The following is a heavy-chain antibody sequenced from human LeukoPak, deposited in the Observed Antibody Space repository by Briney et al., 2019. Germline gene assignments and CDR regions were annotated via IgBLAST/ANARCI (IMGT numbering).Heavy chain of an antibody. J-gene: IGHJ4*02. CDR2: IYYSKNT. Sequence: SETLSLTCTVSGGSISSSSAYWGWIRQPPGKGLEWIGSIYYSKNTYYNPSLKSRVTISVDTSKNQFSLKLRSVTAADTAAYYCVVLFRRGSGSYYIDYWGQGTLVTVSS. V-gene: IGHV4-39*07. CDR1: GGSISSSSAY. D-gene: IGHD3-10*01. CDR3: VVLFRRGSGSYYIDY.